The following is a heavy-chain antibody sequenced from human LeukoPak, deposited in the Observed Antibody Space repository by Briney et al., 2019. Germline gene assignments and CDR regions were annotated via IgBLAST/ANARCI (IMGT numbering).Heavy chain of an antibody. CDR2: IKQDGSEK. CDR3: ARVPYCSSTSCYAIFDY. D-gene: IGHD2-2*01. Sequence: GGSLRLYCAVSGFTFSSYSMSWVRHAQGKGLKWLAKIKQDGSEKYYVDSVKGRFTISRDNAKNSLYLQMNSLRAEDTAVYYCARVPYCSSTSCYAIFDYWGQGTLVTVSS. V-gene: IGHV3-7*05. CDR1: GFTFSSYS. J-gene: IGHJ4*02.